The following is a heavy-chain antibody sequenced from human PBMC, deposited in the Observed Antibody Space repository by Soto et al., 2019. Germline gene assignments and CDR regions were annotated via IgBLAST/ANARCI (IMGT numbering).Heavy chain of an antibody. D-gene: IGHD2-8*01. Sequence: SVKVSCKASGFTFTSSAGQWVRQARGQRLEWIGWIVVGSGNTNYAQKFQERVTITRDMSTSTAYMELSSLRSEDTAVYYCAADNLIDPWGQGTLVTVSS. CDR1: GFTFTSSA. CDR2: IVVGSGNT. CDR3: AADNLIDP. J-gene: IGHJ5*02. V-gene: IGHV1-58*01.